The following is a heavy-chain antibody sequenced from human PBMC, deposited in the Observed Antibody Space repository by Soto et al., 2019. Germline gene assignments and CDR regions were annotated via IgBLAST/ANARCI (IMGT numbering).Heavy chain of an antibody. D-gene: IGHD3-22*01. CDR2: IYYSGRT. J-gene: IGHJ3*02. Sequence: SDTLSLTCTVSGGSISSYYWSWIRQPPGKGLEWIVYIYYSGRTNYNPSLKSRVTISVDTSKKQFSLKLSSVTAAETAVYYCARGGGYYASRPFDXWGKGTMVTVS. CDR1: GGSISSYY. V-gene: IGHV4-59*01. CDR3: ARGGGYYASRPFDX.